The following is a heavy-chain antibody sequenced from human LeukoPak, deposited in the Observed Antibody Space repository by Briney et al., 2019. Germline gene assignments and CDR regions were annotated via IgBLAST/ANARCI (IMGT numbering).Heavy chain of an antibody. CDR3: AKAPVTTCRGAFCYPFDY. V-gene: IGHV3-23*01. CDR2: ISDTGNT. CDR1: GFTLSSYA. D-gene: IGHD2-15*01. Sequence: GGSLRLSCAASGFTLSSYAMSWVRQAPGKGLEWVSAISDTGNTYHTDSVKGRFTISRDSSKNTLFLQMNRLRPEDAAVYYCAKAPVTTCRGAFCYPFDYWGLGTLVTVSS. J-gene: IGHJ4*02.